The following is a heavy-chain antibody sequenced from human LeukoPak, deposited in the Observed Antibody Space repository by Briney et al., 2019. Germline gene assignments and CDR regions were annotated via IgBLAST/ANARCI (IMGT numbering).Heavy chain of an antibody. Sequence: GGSLRLSCAASGFTFSEYALVWVRQAPGKGLEWVSASSSGGANTLYADAVKGRFTISRDNSKNTLYLQMDSLRAEDTAVHFCGRDPNGDYVGAFEFWGHGTMVTVSS. CDR1: GFTFSEYA. V-gene: IGHV3-23*01. CDR2: SSSGGANT. CDR3: GRDPNGDYVGAFEF. D-gene: IGHD4-17*01. J-gene: IGHJ3*01.